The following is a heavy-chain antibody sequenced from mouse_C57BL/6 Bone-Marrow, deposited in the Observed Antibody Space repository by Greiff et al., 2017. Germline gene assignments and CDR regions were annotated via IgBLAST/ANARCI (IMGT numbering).Heavy chain of an antibody. J-gene: IGHJ3*01. V-gene: IGHV1-82*01. Sequence: QVQLQQSGPELVKPGASVKISCKASGYAFSSSWMNWVKQRPGKGLEWIGRIYPGDGDTNYNGKFKGKATLTADKSSSTAYMQLSSLTSEDSAVYFCARGRWGPWFAYWGQGTLVTVSA. CDR3: ARGRWGPWFAY. D-gene: IGHD1-1*02. CDR1: GYAFSSSW. CDR2: IYPGDGDT.